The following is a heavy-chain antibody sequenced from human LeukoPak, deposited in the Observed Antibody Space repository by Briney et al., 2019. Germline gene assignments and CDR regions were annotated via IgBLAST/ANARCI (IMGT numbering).Heavy chain of an antibody. J-gene: IGHJ4*02. CDR2: IYHSGST. Sequence: SETLSLTCAVSGGSISSSNWWSWVRQPPGKGLEWIGEIYHSGSTNYNPSLKSRVTISVDKSKNQFSLKLSSVTAADTAVYYCARHQVGYYYGSGSYYNGIDYWGQGTLVTVSS. D-gene: IGHD3-10*01. CDR1: GGSISSSNW. V-gene: IGHV4-4*02. CDR3: ARHQVGYYYGSGSYYNGIDY.